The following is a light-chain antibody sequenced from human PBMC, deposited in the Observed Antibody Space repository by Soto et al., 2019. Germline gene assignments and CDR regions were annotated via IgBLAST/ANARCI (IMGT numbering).Light chain of an antibody. CDR2: GAS. J-gene: IGKJ2*01. CDR1: QSVGNN. V-gene: IGKV3-15*01. Sequence: EILMTQSPATLSVSPGGRVTLSCRASQSVGNNLAWYQQKPGQAPRLLIYGASTRATGIPARFSGSGSGTEFTLTISSLNSEDFSVYYCQQHNDWPYTFGQGTKLEI. CDR3: QQHNDWPYT.